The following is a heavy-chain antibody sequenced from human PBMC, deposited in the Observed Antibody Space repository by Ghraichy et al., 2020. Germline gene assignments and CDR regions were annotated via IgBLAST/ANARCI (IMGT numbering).Heavy chain of an antibody. J-gene: IGHJ3*02. CDR1: GFIFKNYA. D-gene: IGHD1-26*01. CDR3: ANALMSGSYSSDGFDI. CDR2: ISRSGGKT. Sequence: GGSLRLSCSASGFIFKNYAMSWVRQAPGKGLEWVSCISRSGGKTYYADSVKGRFTISRDNSKNMHYLQMDSLGAEDTALYYCANALMSGSYSSDGFDIWGQGTVVTVSS. V-gene: IGHV3-23*01.